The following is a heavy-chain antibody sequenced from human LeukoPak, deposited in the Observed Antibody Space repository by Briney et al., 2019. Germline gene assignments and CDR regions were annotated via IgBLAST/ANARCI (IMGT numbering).Heavy chain of an antibody. CDR3: AKDPRYDGRGYYYQYFQH. J-gene: IGHJ1*01. CDR2: ISGSGGST. D-gene: IGHD3-22*01. Sequence: GGSLRLSCAASGFTFNSYAMSWVRQAPGTGLESVSAISGSGGSTYYADSVKGRFTISRDNSKNTLYLQMNSLRAEDTAVYFCAKDPRYDGRGYYYQYFQHWGQGTLVTVSS. CDR1: GFTFNSYA. V-gene: IGHV3-23*01.